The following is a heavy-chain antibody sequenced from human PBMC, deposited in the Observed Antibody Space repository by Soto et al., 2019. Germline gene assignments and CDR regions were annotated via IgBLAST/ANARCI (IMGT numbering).Heavy chain of an antibody. CDR3: ARGYSSGWSKD. CDR2: MHPNSGNT. D-gene: IGHD6-19*01. CDR1: GYTFTSYD. Sequence: QVQLVQSGAEVKKPGASVKVSYKASGYTFTSYDINWVRQATGQGLEWMGWMHPNSGNTAYAQKCPXXVNMTRNTSISTAYMDLSSLRSEDTAVYYCARGYSSGWSKDWGQGTLVTVSS. J-gene: IGHJ4*02. V-gene: IGHV1-8*01.